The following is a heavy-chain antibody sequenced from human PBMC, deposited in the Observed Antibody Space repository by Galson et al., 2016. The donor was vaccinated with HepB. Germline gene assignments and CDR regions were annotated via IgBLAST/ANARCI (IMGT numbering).Heavy chain of an antibody. CDR2: IKQDGSVK. CDR1: GLTFSDYW. Sequence: SLRLSCAASGLTFSDYWMRWVRQAPGKGLEYVANIKQDGSVKYYVNSVKGRFTISRDNGKNSLYLQMNSLRVEDTAVYYCARGFKDWGQGTLVTVSS. J-gene: IGHJ4*02. CDR3: ARGFKD. V-gene: IGHV3-7*03.